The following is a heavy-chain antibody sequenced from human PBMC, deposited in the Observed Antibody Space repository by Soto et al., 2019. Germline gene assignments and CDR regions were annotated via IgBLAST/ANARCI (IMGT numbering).Heavy chain of an antibody. V-gene: IGHV4-30-2*01. Sequence: SETLSLTCAVSGGSISSGGYSWSWIRQPPGKGLEWIGYIYHSGSTYYNPSLKSRVTISVDRSKNQFSLKLSSVTAADTAVYYCARSGYSYGPNPLLYWGQGTLVTVSS. D-gene: IGHD5-18*01. CDR3: ARSGYSYGPNPLLY. J-gene: IGHJ4*02. CDR1: GGSISSGGYS. CDR2: IYHSGST.